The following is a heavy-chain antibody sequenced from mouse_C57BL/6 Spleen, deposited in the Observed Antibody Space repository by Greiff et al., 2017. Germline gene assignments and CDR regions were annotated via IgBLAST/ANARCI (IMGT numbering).Heavy chain of an antibody. J-gene: IGHJ2*01. CDR3: ARATTVVAGNY. CDR2: IYPSDSET. V-gene: IGHV1-61*01. Sequence: VQLQQPGAELVRPGSSVKLSCKASGYTFTSYWMDWVKQRPGQGLEWIGNIYPSDSETHYNQKFKDKATLTVDKSSSTAYMQLSSLTSEDSAVYYCARATTVVAGNYWGQGTTLTVSS. D-gene: IGHD1-1*01. CDR1: GYTFTSYW.